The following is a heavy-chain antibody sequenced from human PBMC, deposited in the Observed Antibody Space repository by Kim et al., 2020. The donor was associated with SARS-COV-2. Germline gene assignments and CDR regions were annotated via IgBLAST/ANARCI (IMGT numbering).Heavy chain of an antibody. Sequence: SETLSLTCTVSGGSISSYYWSWIRQPPGEGLEWIGYIYYSGSTNYNPSLKSRVTISVDTSKNQFSLKLSSVTAADTAVYYCARGTGWFGELRPSDAFDIWGQGTMVTVSS. CDR2: IYYSGST. J-gene: IGHJ3*02. D-gene: IGHD3-10*01. CDR1: GGSISSYY. V-gene: IGHV4-59*13. CDR3: ARGTGWFGELRPSDAFDI.